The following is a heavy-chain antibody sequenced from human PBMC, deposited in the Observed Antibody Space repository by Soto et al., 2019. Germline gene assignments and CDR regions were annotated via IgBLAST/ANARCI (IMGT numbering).Heavy chain of an antibody. J-gene: IGHJ6*04. CDR2: INHSGST. Sequence: PSETLSLTCAVYGGSFSGYYWSWIRQPPGKGLEWIGEINHSGSTNYNPSLKSRVTISVDTSKNQFSLKLSSVTAADTAVYYCANLRYFDWFSRRFVDVWGKGTTVTVSS. V-gene: IGHV4-34*01. CDR3: ANLRYFDWFSRRFVDV. CDR1: GGSFSGYY. D-gene: IGHD3-9*01.